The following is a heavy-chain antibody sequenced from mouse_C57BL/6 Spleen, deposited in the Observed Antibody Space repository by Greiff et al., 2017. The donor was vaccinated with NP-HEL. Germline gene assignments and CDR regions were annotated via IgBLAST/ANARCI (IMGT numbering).Heavy chain of an antibody. V-gene: IGHV1-61*01. J-gene: IGHJ3*01. CDR2: IYPSDSET. CDR3: ATRGGGSSSFAY. Sequence: QVQLKQPGAELVRPGSSVKLSCKASGYTFTSYWMDWVKQRPGQGLEWIGNIYPSDSETHYNQKFKDKATLTVDKSSSTAYMQLSSLTSEDSAVYYCATRGGGSSSFAYWGQGTLVTVSA. D-gene: IGHD1-1*01. CDR1: GYTFTSYW.